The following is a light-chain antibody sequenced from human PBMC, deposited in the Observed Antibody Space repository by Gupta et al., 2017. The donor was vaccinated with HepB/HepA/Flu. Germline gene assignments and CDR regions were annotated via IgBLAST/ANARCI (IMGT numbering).Light chain of an antibody. Sequence: QSALTQPASVSGSLGQSIMTSCIGSGSAVGGYNYVTWYQRHPGKAPELMIYDVSNRPSGVSNRFSGSKSGNTASLAISGRQAEDGADYYCSSYTTSSTVVFGGGTTLTVL. V-gene: IGLV2-14*01. CDR3: SSYTTSSTVV. J-gene: IGLJ3*02. CDR2: DVS. CDR1: GSAVGGYNY.